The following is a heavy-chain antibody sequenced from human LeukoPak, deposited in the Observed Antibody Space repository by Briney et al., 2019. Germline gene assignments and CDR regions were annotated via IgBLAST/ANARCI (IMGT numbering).Heavy chain of an antibody. CDR1: GFTFNDYA. CDR3: AKDRDSSGFAPYFDY. Sequence: GGSLRLSCAASGFTFNDYAMHWVRQAPGKGREWVSGIGWNSHIIGYEDSVKGRFTISRDNARNSLSLQMNSLRAEDTAFYYCAKDRDSSGFAPYFDYWGQGILVTVSS. J-gene: IGHJ4*02. D-gene: IGHD3-22*01. CDR2: IGWNSHII. V-gene: IGHV3-9*01.